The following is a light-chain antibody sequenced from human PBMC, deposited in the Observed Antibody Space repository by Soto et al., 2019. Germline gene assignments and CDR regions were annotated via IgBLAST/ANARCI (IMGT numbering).Light chain of an antibody. Sequence: EIVLTQSPATLSLSPGERATLSCRASQSVSSYLAWYQQKPGQAPRLLIYDASNRATGISAWFSGSGSGTDFTLTISSLEPEDFAVYYCQQRSKWPPEVTFGQGTRLEI. CDR1: QSVSSY. J-gene: IGKJ5*01. CDR3: QQRSKWPPEVT. CDR2: DAS. V-gene: IGKV3-11*01.